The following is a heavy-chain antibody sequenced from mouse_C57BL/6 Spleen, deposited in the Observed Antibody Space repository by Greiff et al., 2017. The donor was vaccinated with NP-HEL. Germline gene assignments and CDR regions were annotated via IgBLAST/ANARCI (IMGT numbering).Heavy chain of an antibody. CDR1: GFTFSDYY. D-gene: IGHD2-12*01. Sequence: EVQLVESEGGLVQPGSSMKLSCTASGFTFSDYYMAWVRQVPEKGLEWVANINYDGSSTYYLDSLKSRFIISRDNAKNILYLQMSSLKSEDTATYYCARVRDYYAMDYWGQGTSVTVSS. CDR2: INYDGSST. V-gene: IGHV5-16*01. CDR3: ARVRDYYAMDY. J-gene: IGHJ4*01.